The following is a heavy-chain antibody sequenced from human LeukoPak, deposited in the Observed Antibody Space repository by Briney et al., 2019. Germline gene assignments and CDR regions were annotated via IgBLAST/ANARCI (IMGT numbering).Heavy chain of an antibody. CDR2: IIPIFGTA. V-gene: IGHV1-69*06. D-gene: IGHD2-15*01. CDR3: ARVNLGRYCSGGSCSYYFFN. CDR1: GGTFSSYA. Sequence: SVKVSCKASGGTFSSYAISWVRHGPGQGLECMGGIIPIFGTANYAQKFQGRVTITADKSTSTDYMELSSLRSEDTAVYYCARVNLGRYCSGGSCSYYFFNWGQGTLVTVSS. J-gene: IGHJ4*02.